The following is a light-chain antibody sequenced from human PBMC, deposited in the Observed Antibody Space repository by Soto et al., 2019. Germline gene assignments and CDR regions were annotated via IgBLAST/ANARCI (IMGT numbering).Light chain of an antibody. Sequence: EIVLTQSPGTLSLSPGERATLSCRASQSVSSSYLAWYQQKPGQAPRLLIYGASSRATGIPGRFSGSGSGTDFTLTISRLEPEDFAVYYCQQYGRSPFTCGPRTKVDIK. J-gene: IGKJ3*01. V-gene: IGKV3-20*01. CDR2: GAS. CDR1: QSVSSSY. CDR3: QQYGRSPFT.